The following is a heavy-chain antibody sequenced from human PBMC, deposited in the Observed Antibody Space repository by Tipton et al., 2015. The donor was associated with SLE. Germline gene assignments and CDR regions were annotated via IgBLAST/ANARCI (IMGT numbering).Heavy chain of an antibody. V-gene: IGHV3-30*04. CDR2: ISYDGSNK. Sequence: SLRLSCAASGFTFSSYAMHWVRQAPGKGLEWVAVISYDGSNKYYADSVKGRFTISRDNAKNSLYLQMNSLRAEDTALYYCAKDSTLAVVTGAFDIWGQGTMVTVSS. D-gene: IGHD6-19*01. CDR1: GFTFSSYA. J-gene: IGHJ3*02. CDR3: AKDSTLAVVTGAFDI.